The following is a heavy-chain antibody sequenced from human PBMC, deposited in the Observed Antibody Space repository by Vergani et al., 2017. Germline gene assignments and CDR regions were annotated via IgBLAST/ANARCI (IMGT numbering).Heavy chain of an antibody. J-gene: IGHJ4*02. Sequence: QVQLVQSGADMKKPGASVKVSCKASGYTFTGYYMHWVRQAPGQGLEWMGWINPNSGGTNYAQKFQGRVTMTRDTSISTAYMELSRLRSDDTAVYYCARGPPLAAAGRYYFDYWGQGTLVTVSS. CDR1: GYTFTGYY. D-gene: IGHD6-13*01. V-gene: IGHV1-2*02. CDR2: INPNSGGT. CDR3: ARGPPLAAAGRYYFDY.